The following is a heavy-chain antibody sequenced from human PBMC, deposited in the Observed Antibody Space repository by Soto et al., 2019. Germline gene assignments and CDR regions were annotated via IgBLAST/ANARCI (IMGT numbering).Heavy chain of an antibody. CDR2: IWYDGSNQ. Sequence: QEQLVESGGGVVQPGGTLKLSCAASGFSFSRYGIHWVRQTPGKGLEWVAVIWYDGSNQYYADFVKGRFTISRDNVKNMAFLQMSSLRAEDTAVYYCTRVLSNTSGYYFDFWGQGTLVTVSS. D-gene: IGHD4-4*01. V-gene: IGHV3-33*01. CDR1: GFSFSRYG. CDR3: TRVLSNTSGYYFDF. J-gene: IGHJ4*02.